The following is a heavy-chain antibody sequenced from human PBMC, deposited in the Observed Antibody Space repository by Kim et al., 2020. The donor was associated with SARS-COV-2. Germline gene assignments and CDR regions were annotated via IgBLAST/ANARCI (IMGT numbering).Heavy chain of an antibody. V-gene: IGHV3-23*01. Sequence: GGSLRRSCAASGFTFNTFAMSWVRQTPGKGLEWVSAINDGGDVTYFADTVKGRFIISRDNSRNTLFLQINTLRAEDTALYFCARVVSGPNVGEDAFAIWG. CDR1: GFTFNTFA. CDR3: ARVVSGPNVGEDAFAI. CDR2: INDGGDVT. J-gene: IGHJ3*02. D-gene: IGHD3-10*01.